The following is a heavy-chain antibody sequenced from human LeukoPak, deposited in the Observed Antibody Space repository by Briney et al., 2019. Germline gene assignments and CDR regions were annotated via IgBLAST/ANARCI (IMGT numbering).Heavy chain of an antibody. CDR1: GFTFSSYA. V-gene: IGHV3-23*01. D-gene: IGHD2-15*01. CDR3: AKELAGGVVLVYFDY. J-gene: IGHJ4*02. Sequence: GGSLRLSCATSGFTFSSYAMAWVRQAPGKGLEWVSSISTGGGATYSADSVKGRFTTSRDNSKNTLYLQMNSLRAEDTAVYYCAKELAGGVVLVYFDYWGQGTLVTVSS. CDR2: ISTGGGAT.